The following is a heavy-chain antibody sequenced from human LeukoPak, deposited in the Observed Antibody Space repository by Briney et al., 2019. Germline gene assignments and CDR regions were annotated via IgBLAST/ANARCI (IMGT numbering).Heavy chain of an antibody. D-gene: IGHD2-21*01. Sequence: QPGGSLRLSCVASGFTFSNHWMNWVRQAPGKGLEWVANIKLDGSEQNYVDSVKGRFTISRDNGKNSLHLQMNSLRAENTAVYYCARGLSNGDSPHNWFGPWGQGTSVSVS. CDR3: ARGLSNGDSPHNWFGP. J-gene: IGHJ5*02. CDR1: GFTFSNHW. V-gene: IGHV3-7*04. CDR2: IKLDGSEQ.